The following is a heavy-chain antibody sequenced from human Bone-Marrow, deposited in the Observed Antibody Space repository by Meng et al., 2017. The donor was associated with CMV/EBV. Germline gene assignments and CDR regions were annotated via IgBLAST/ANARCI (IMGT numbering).Heavy chain of an antibody. CDR1: GFTFNNYW. J-gene: IGHJ3*02. Sequence: GESLKISCAASGFTFNNYWMHWVHQAPGKGLVWVSRINIDGSNTNYADSVKGRFTISRDNAKNTLYLQMNSLRAEDTAVYYCARVSVAAAQTFDICGQGTMVTVSS. D-gene: IGHD6-13*01. V-gene: IGHV3-74*01. CDR2: INIDGSNT. CDR3: ARVSVAAAQTFDI.